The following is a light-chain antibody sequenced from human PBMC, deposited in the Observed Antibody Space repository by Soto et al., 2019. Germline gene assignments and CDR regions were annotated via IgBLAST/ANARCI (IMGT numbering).Light chain of an antibody. CDR2: GAS. CDR1: QSVSSRY. J-gene: IGKJ1*01. V-gene: IGKV3-20*01. CDR3: QQYGGSSWT. Sequence: EIVMTQSPATLSVSPGERATLSCSASQSVSSRYLGWYQQKPGQAPRLLIYGASSRATGIPDRFSGSGSGTDFTLTISRLEPEDFAVYYCQQYGGSSWTFGQGTKVDIK.